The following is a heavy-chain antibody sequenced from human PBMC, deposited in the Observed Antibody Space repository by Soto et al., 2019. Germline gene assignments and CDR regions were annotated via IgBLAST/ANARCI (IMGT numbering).Heavy chain of an antibody. J-gene: IGHJ4*03. V-gene: IGHV4-31*03. D-gene: IGHD7-27*01. Sequence: QVQLQESGPGLVKPSQTLSLTCSVSGDSIRGGGHYWNWIRQFPGKGLEWIGYVYHSGSTHYNPSLRRRLTISIDTFKNQFSLRLISVTAADTALYYCARDTGLAPTVWGYWGHGTQVTVSS. CDR1: GDSIRGGGHY. CDR3: ARDTGLAPTVWGY. CDR2: VYHSGST.